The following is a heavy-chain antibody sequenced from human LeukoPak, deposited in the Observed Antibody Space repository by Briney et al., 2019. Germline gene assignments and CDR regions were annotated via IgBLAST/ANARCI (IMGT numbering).Heavy chain of an antibody. CDR1: GFTFSSYA. J-gene: IGHJ4*02. CDR3: AKNFPPRVGVRGALPI. CDR2: ISGSGGST. Sequence: PGGSLRLSCAASGFTFSSYAMSWVRQAPGKGLEWVSAISGSGGSTYYADSVKGRFTISRDNSKNTLYLQMNSLRAEDTAVYYWAKNFPPRVGVRGALPIGGQGPLVTVSS. V-gene: IGHV3-23*01. D-gene: IGHD3-10*01.